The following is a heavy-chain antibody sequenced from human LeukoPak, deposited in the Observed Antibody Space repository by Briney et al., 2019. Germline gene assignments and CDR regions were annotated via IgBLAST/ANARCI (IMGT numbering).Heavy chain of an antibody. D-gene: IGHD2-15*01. CDR2: IKQDGNEK. V-gene: IGHV3-7*01. CDR3: ARLVGYCSGGSCYDAFDI. CDR1: GFTSSSYW. J-gene: IGHJ3*02. Sequence: PGGSLRLSCAASGFTSSSYWMTWVRQAPGKGLEWVANIKQDGNEKYYVDSVKGRFTISRDNAKNSLYLQMNSLRAEDTAVYYCARLVGYCSGGSCYDAFDIWGQGTMVTVSS.